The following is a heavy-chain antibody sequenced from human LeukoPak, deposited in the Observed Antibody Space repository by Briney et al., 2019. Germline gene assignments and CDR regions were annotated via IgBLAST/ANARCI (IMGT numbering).Heavy chain of an antibody. CDR3: ARDRPQQWLVRGQRGYYYYMDV. J-gene: IGHJ6*03. D-gene: IGHD6-19*01. Sequence: GGSLRLSCAASGFTFNNYWMTWVRQAPGMGLEWLANIKQDGSEKYYVDSVKGRFTISRDIAKNSLYLQMNSLRAEDTAVYYCARDRPQQWLVRGQRGYYYYMDVWGKGTTVTISS. V-gene: IGHV3-7*01. CDR2: IKQDGSEK. CDR1: GFTFNNYW.